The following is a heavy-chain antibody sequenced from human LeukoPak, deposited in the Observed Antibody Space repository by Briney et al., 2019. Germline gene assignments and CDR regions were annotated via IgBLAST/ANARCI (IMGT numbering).Heavy chain of an antibody. V-gene: IGHV3-30*18. J-gene: IGHJ4*02. CDR2: ISSDGSSK. CDR1: GFTFNTYG. Sequence: GRSLRLSCVASGFTFNTYGIHWVSQAPGKGLEWVAGISSDGSSKDYADSVKGRFTIYRDNSKNTLYLQMNSLRAEDTAVYYCAKAAYCTSTSCHFSGYAQRPLDSWGQGTLVTVSS. D-gene: IGHD2-2*01. CDR3: AKAAYCTSTSCHFSGYAQRPLDS.